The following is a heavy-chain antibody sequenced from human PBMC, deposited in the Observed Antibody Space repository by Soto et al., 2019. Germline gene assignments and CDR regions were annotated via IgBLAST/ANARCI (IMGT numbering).Heavy chain of an antibody. D-gene: IGHD6-19*01. CDR2: ISYDGSNK. V-gene: IGHV3-30*18. J-gene: IGHJ4*02. Sequence: GGSLRLSCAASGFTFSSYGMHWVRQAPGKGLEWVAVISYDGSNKYYADSVKGRFTISRDNSKNTLYLQMNSLRAEDTAVFYCAKEASAVAATNLLDYWGQGTLVTVSS. CDR3: AKEASAVAATNLLDY. CDR1: GFTFSSYG.